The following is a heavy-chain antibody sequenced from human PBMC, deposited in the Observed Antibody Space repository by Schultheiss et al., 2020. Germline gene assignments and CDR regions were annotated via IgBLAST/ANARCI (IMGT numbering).Heavy chain of an antibody. D-gene: IGHD3-9*01. CDR1: GFTFSSYG. Sequence: GGSLRLSCAASGFTFSSYGMHWVRQAPGKGLEWVAVIWYDGSNKYYADSVKGRFTISRDNAKNSLYLQMNSLRAEDTAVYYCARDLSSYYDILTGYYHNYGMDVWGTGTTVTVAS. CDR3: ARDLSSYYDILTGYYHNYGMDV. V-gene: IGHV3-33*01. J-gene: IGHJ6*04. CDR2: IWYDGSNK.